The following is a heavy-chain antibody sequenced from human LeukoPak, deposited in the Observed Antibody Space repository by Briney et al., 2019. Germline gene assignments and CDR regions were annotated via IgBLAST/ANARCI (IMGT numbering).Heavy chain of an antibody. CDR2: ISSSGSTI. CDR3: AKVPRGVINDAFDM. CDR1: GFTFSDYY. V-gene: IGHV3-11*01. J-gene: IGHJ3*02. D-gene: IGHD2-21*01. Sequence: GGSLRLSCAASGFTFSDYYMSWIRQAPGKGLEWVSYISSSGSTIYYADSVKGRFTISRDNAKNSLYLQMNSLRAEDTAVYYCAKVPRGVINDAFDMWGQGTLVSVSS.